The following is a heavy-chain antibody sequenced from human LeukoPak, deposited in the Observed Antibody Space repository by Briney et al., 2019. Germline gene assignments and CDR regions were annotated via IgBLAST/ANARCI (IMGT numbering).Heavy chain of an antibody. J-gene: IGHJ6*02. CDR3: ARDPGYGGNSLYYYYYGMDV. CDR1: GLTFSSYG. V-gene: IGHV3-33*01. D-gene: IGHD4-23*01. CDR2: IWYDGSNK. Sequence: PGRSLKLSCAASGLTFSSYGMHWVRQAPGKGLEWVAVIWYDGSNKYYADSVKGRFTISRDNSKNTLYLQMNSLRAEDTAVYYCARDPGYGGNSLYYYYYGMDVWGQGTTVTVSS.